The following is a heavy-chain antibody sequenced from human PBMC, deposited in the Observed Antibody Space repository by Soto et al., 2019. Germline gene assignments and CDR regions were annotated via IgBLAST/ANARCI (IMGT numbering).Heavy chain of an antibody. D-gene: IGHD2-15*01. V-gene: IGHV3-30*18. J-gene: IGHJ4*02. CDR3: AKDFYAVVTGVDY. CDR2: ISYDGSNK. Sequence: GGSLRLSCAASGFTFSSYGMHWVRQAPGKGLEWVAVISYDGSNKYYADSVKGRFTISRDNSKNTLYLQMNSLRAEDTAVYYCAKDFYAVVTGVDYWGQGTLVTVSS. CDR1: GFTFSSYG.